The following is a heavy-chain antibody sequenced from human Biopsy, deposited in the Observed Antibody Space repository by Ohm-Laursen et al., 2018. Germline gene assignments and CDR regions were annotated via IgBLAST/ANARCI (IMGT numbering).Heavy chain of an antibody. V-gene: IGHV1-69*06. J-gene: IGHJ4*02. D-gene: IGHD2-15*01. CDR1: GGTLSNYA. Sequence: GSSVKVSCKTSGGTLSNYAINWVRQAPGQGLEWMGGIIPIFDTANYAQKFQERVTITADKSTFTAYMELSSLRSEDTAVYYCASDLLGREGYCGGRNCQIAYWGQGTLVTVSS. CDR3: ASDLLGREGYCGGRNCQIAY. CDR2: IIPIFDTA.